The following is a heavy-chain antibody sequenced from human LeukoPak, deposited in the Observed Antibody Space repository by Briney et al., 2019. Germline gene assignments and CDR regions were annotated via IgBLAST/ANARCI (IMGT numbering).Heavy chain of an antibody. D-gene: IGHD3-22*01. CDR3: ARWCYDSSGYYWVSGMDV. Sequence: SETLSLTCTVSGYSISSGYYWGWIRQPPGKGLEWIGSIYHSGSTYYNPSLKSRVTISVDTSKNQFSLKLSSVTAADTAVYYCARWCYDSSGYYWVSGMDVWGKGTTVTISS. CDR1: GYSISSGYY. J-gene: IGHJ6*03. CDR2: IYHSGST. V-gene: IGHV4-38-2*02.